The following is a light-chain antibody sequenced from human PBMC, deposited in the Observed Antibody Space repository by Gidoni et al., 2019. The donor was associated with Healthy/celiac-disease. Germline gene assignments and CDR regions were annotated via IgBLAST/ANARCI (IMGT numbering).Light chain of an antibody. CDR2: GKN. Sequence: SSELTQDPAVSVALGQTVRITCQGDSLRSYYASWYQQKPGQAPVLVIDGKNNRPSGIPDRFSGSCSGNTASLTIAGAQAEDEADYYCNSRDSSGDVVFGGGTKLTVL. V-gene: IGLV3-19*01. J-gene: IGLJ2*01. CDR3: NSRDSSGDVV. CDR1: SLRSYY.